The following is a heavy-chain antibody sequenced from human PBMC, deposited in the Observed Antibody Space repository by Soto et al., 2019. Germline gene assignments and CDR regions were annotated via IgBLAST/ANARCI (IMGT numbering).Heavy chain of an antibody. CDR1: GFTFSSYA. CDR2: ISGSGGST. J-gene: IGHJ4*02. V-gene: IGHV3-23*01. CDR3: AREIGYSSTWPSY. D-gene: IGHD6-13*01. Sequence: GGSLRLSCAASGFTFSSYAMSWVRQAPGKGLEWVSAISGSGGSTYYADSVKGRFTISRDNSGNTLYLEMKSLRVEDTAVYYCAREIGYSSTWPSYWGPGTLVTVSS.